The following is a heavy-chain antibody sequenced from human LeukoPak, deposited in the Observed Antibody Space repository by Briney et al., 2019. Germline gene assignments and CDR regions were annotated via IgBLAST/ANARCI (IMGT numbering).Heavy chain of an antibody. CDR2: INPNSGGT. J-gene: IGHJ4*02. CDR3: ARGSYYYGSGSYYNTDDHDY. V-gene: IGHV1-2*02. D-gene: IGHD3-10*01. CDR1: GYTFTGYY. Sequence: ASVKVSCKASGYTFTGYYMHWVRQAPGQGLEWMGWINPNSGGTNYAQKFQGRVTMTRDTSISTAYMELSSLRSEDTAVYYCARGSYYYGSGSYYNTDDHDYWGQGTLVTVSS.